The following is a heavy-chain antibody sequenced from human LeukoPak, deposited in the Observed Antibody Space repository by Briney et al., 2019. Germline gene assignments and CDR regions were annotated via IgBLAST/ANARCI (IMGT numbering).Heavy chain of an antibody. V-gene: IGHV4-30-2*01. CDR3: ARQISYGDYVDWFDP. Sequence: PSQTLSLTCAVSGGSISSGGYSWSWIRQPPGKGLEWIGYIYHSGSTYYNPSLKSRVTISVDRSKNQFSLKLSSVTAADTAVYYCARQISYGDYVDWFDPWGQGTLVTVSS. CDR2: IYHSGST. D-gene: IGHD4-17*01. CDR1: GGSISSGGYS. J-gene: IGHJ5*02.